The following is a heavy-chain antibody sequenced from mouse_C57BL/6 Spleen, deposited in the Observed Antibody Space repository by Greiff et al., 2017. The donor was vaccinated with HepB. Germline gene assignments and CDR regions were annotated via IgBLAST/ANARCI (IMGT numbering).Heavy chain of an antibody. D-gene: IGHD2-1*01. CDR3: ARDYYGNRYFDY. V-gene: IGHV1-54*01. J-gene: IGHJ2*01. Sequence: QVQLQQSGAELVRPGTSVKVSCKASGYAFTNYLIEWVKQRPGQGLEWIGVINPGSGGTNYNEKFKGKATLTADKSSSTAYMQLSSLTSEDSAVYFCARDYYGNRYFDYWGQGTTLTVSS. CDR1: GYAFTNYL. CDR2: INPGSGGT.